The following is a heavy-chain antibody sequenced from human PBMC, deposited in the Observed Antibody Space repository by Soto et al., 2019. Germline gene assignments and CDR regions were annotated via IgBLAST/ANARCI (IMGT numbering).Heavy chain of an antibody. CDR1: GFTFSSYR. CDR3: ARQSNWFGRDNRYYYAMGV. Sequence: PGGSLRLSCAASGFTFSSYRMSWVRQAPGEGLEWVASIKQDGSEIYYVDSVKGRFTVSRDNAKNSLYLQLSSLRAEDTAVYYCARQSNWFGRDNRYYYAMGVWGQGTTVTVSS. J-gene: IGHJ6*02. D-gene: IGHD3-10*01. V-gene: IGHV3-7*01. CDR2: IKQDGSEI.